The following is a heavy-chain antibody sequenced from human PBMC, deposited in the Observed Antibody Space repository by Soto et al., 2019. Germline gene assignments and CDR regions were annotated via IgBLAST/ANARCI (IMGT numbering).Heavy chain of an antibody. CDR3: AKRPYYDFWSGYYHQDAFDI. V-gene: IGHV3-23*01. J-gene: IGHJ3*02. CDR2: ISGSGGST. D-gene: IGHD3-3*01. CDR1: GFTFSSYA. Sequence: GGSLRLSCAASGFTFSSYAMSWVRPAPGKGLEWVSAISGSGGSTYYADSVKGRFTISRDNSKNTLYLQMNSLRAEDTAVYYCAKRPYYDFWSGYYHQDAFDIWGQGTMVTVSS.